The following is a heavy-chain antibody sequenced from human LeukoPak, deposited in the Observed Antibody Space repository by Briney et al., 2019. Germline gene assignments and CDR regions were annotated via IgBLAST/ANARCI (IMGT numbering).Heavy chain of an antibody. D-gene: IGHD6-19*01. CDR3: ARAGFYSGWYVVDF. J-gene: IGHJ4*01. Sequence: GGSLRLSCAASGFTVSNNYMSWVRQRPGKGLEWVSVIYSGGNTYYADSVRGRFTISRDNSQNTLYLQTNSLRVDDTALYFCARAGFYSGWYVVDFWGHGTLVTVSS. CDR2: IYSGGNT. V-gene: IGHV3-53*03. CDR1: GFTVSNNY.